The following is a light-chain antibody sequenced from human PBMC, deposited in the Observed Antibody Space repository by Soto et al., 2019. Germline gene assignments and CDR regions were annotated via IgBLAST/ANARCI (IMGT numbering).Light chain of an antibody. J-gene: IGKJ4*01. CDR1: QSVSSGY. CDR2: GAS. CDR3: QQYGRSPLT. V-gene: IGKV3-20*01. Sequence: ELVLTQSPGTLSLSPGERATLSCRASQSVSSGYLAWYQQKPGQAPRLLIYGASSRATGIPDRVSGSGSGTAFTLTISRLEPEDCAVYYCQQYGRSPLTFGGGTKVEIK.